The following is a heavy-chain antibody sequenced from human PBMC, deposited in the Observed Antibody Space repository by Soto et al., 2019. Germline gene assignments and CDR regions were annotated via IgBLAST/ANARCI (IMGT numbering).Heavy chain of an antibody. CDR2: ISSSGNII. J-gene: IGHJ4*02. CDR1: GFTFSDYY. CDR3: ARDLGYYPSDGYFDY. V-gene: IGHV3-11*01. D-gene: IGHD3-22*01. Sequence: QVQLVESGGNLVKPGGSLRLSCAGSGFTFSDYYMSWIRQAPGKGLEWVSYISSSGNIIYYADSVKGRFTISRDNAKNSLYLQMNSLRAEDTAVYYCARDLGYYPSDGYFDYWGQGTLVTVSS.